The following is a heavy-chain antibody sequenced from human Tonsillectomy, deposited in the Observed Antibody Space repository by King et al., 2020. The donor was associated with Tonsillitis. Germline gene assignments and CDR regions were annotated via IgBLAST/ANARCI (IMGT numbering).Heavy chain of an antibody. V-gene: IGHV3-23*04. J-gene: IGHJ3*02. CDR2: ISGSGGST. CDR1: GFTFSSYA. CDR3: AKGGRGGDKRPKFDAFDI. D-gene: IGHD2-21*01. Sequence: VQLVESGGGLVQPGGSLRLSCAASGFTFSSYAMSWVRQAPGKGLEWVSAISGSGGSTYYADSVKGRFTISRDNSKNTLYLQMNSLRAEDTAVYYCAKGGRGGDKRPKFDAFDIWGQGTMVTVSS.